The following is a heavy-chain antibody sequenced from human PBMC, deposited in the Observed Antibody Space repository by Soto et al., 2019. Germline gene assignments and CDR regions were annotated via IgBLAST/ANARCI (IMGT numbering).Heavy chain of an antibody. CDR1: GFTFSNAW. CDR3: TRGLYDSSAFH. V-gene: IGHV3-15*07. CDR2: IKSQTAGGTA. Sequence: EVQLVESGGGLVEPGGSLRLSCAASGFTFSNAWMNWVRQPPGKGLEWVGLIKSQTAGGTADYAAPVKGRFTFSRDDSKNTLYLHMNSLETEDTAVYYCTRGLYDSSAFHWGQGALVTVSS. J-gene: IGHJ4*02. D-gene: IGHD3-22*01.